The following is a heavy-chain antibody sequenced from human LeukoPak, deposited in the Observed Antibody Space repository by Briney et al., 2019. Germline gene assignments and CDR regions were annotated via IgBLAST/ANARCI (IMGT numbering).Heavy chain of an antibody. J-gene: IGHJ4*02. Sequence: SSETLSLTCTVSGGSISSYYWSWIRQPPGKGLEWIGEINHSGSTNYNPSLKSRVTISVDTSKNQFSLKLSSVTAADTAVYYCARGTWSSSIDYWGQGTLVTVSS. CDR2: INHSGST. D-gene: IGHD6-6*01. CDR3: ARGTWSSSIDY. V-gene: IGHV4-34*01. CDR1: GGSISSYY.